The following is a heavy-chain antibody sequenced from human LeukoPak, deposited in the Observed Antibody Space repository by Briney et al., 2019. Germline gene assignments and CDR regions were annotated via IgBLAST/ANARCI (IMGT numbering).Heavy chain of an antibody. V-gene: IGHV3-30-3*01. CDR3: ARDGLDRSTSGWGYYMDV. CDR1: GFTFSSYA. D-gene: IGHD3-16*01. Sequence: GGSLRLSCAASGFTFSSYAMSWVRQAPGKGLEWVAITSYDGSNKYYADSVKGRFTISRDNSKNTLNLQMNSLRAEDTAVYYCARDGLDRSTSGWGYYMDVWGRGTTVTVSS. CDR2: TSYDGSNK. J-gene: IGHJ6*03.